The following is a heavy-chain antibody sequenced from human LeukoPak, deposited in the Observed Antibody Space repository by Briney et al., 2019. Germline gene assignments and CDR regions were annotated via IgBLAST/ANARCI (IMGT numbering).Heavy chain of an antibody. Sequence: GGSLRLSCAASGFTFSSYAMHWVRQAPGKGLEWVAVISHDGSNKYYADSVKGRFTISRDNSKNALYLQMNSLRAEDTAVYYCARDQFGELVVCTFHIWGQGTMVTVSS. CDR3: ARDQFGELVVCTFHI. CDR1: GFTFSSYA. CDR2: ISHDGSNK. D-gene: IGHD3-10*01. V-gene: IGHV3-30-3*01. J-gene: IGHJ3*02.